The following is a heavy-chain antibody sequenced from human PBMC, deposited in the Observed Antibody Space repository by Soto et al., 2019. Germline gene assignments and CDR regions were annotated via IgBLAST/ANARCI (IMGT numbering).Heavy chain of an antibody. CDR3: ARVPSTAMLYFDY. D-gene: IGHD2-2*01. V-gene: IGHV4-31*03. Sequence: SETLSLTCTVSGGSISSGGYYWSWIRQHPGKGLEWIGYVYYSGSTHYNPSLKSRITISVDTSKNQFSLKLSSVTAADTAVYYCARVPSTAMLYFDYWGQGTLVTVSS. J-gene: IGHJ4*02. CDR1: GGSISSGGYY. CDR2: VYYSGST.